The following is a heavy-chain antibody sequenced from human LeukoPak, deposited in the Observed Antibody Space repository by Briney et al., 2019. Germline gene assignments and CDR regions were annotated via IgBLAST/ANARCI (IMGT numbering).Heavy chain of an antibody. CDR3: AKLLGDVTTLDY. Sequence: GGSLRLSCAGSGFIFSRSSMTWVRQSPGKGLEWVATINPDGSMKWYLDSVNGRFTISRDNSDNAVFLQMNSRRVEDMAVYYCAKLLGDVTTLDYWGQGILVTVSS. CDR2: INPDGSMK. J-gene: IGHJ4*02. D-gene: IGHD3-16*01. V-gene: IGHV3-7*01. CDR1: GFIFSRSS.